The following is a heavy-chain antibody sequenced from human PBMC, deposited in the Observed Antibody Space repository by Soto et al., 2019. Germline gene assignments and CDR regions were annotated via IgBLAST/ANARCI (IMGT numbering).Heavy chain of an antibody. J-gene: IGHJ6*02. CDR3: ARDPSIVLVPAATYYYYYYGMDV. CDR2: IKQDGTEK. V-gene: IGHV3-7*01. D-gene: IGHD2-2*01. CDR1: GFTFSSYW. Sequence: GGSLRLSCAASGFTFSSYWMSWVRQAPGRGLEWMGNIKQDGTEKDYVDSVKGRFTISRDNARNSVFLQMDSLRADDTAVYYCARDPSIVLVPAATYYYYYYGMDVWGQGTTVTVSS.